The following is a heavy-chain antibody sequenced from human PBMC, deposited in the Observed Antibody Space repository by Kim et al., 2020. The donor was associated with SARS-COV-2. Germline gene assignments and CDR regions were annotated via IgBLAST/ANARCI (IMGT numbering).Heavy chain of an antibody. CDR2: ISYDGSDK. CDR3: VRDRADSDPLLYFGMDV. V-gene: IGHV3-30*04. Sequence: GGSLRLSCVASGFTFSGYALHWVRQAPGKGLEWVAVISYDGSDKYYADSVKGRSTISRDNSKNTLYLQVNSLRPEDTAVYYCVRDRADSDPLLYFGMDVWGQGTTLTVSS. J-gene: IGHJ6*02. D-gene: IGHD2-21*02. CDR1: GFTFSGYA.